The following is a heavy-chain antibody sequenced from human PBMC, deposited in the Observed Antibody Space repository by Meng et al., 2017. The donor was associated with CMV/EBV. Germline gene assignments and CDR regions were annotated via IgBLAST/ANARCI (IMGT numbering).Heavy chain of an antibody. CDR3: ARESRGSSPLYYYYYGMDV. Sequence: SETLSLTCTVSGGSISSGGYYWSWIRQHPGKGLEWIGYICYSGSTYYNPSLKSRVTISVDTSKNQFSLKLSSVTAADTAVYYCARESRGSSPLYYYYYGMDVWGQGTTVTVSS. CDR1: GGSISSGGYY. D-gene: IGHD2-2*01. V-gene: IGHV4-31*03. J-gene: IGHJ6*02. CDR2: ICYSGST.